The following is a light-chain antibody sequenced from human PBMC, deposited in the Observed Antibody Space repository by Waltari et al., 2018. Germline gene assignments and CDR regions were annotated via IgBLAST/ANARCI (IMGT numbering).Light chain of an antibody. CDR2: GVS. CDR1: PAVSSW. Sequence: DVQLTQSPSSVSTSVGDRVTITCRASPAVSSWLAWYQQKPGKAPTLLIYGVSKLQGGVPSRFSGSGSGTDFTLTISSLQPEDSATYYCQQANTFPPSFGGGTKVEIK. CDR3: QQANTFPPS. V-gene: IGKV1-12*01. J-gene: IGKJ4*01.